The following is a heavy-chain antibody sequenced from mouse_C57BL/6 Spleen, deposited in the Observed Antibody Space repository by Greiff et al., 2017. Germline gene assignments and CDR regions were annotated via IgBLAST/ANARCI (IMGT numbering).Heavy chain of an antibody. CDR1: GYTFTDYY. CDR3: ARPTMIRRRDWFAY. CDR2: INPNNGGT. V-gene: IGHV1-26*01. J-gene: IGHJ3*01. Sequence: EVQLQQSGPELVKPGASVKISCKASGYTFTDYYMNWVKQSHGKSLEWIGDINPNNGGTSYNQKFKGNATLTVDKSSSTAYMELRSLTSEDSAVYYCARPTMIRRRDWFAYWGQGTLVTVSA. D-gene: IGHD2-4*01.